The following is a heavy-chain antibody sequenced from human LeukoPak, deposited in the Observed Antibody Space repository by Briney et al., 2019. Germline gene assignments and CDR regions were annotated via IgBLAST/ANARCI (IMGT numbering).Heavy chain of an antibody. CDR2: INPSGGST. D-gene: IGHD3-10*01. CDR3: ARGFTMVRGVSDAFDI. CDR1: GYTFTSYY. Sequence: ASVKVSCKASGYTFTSYYMHWVRQAPGQGLEWMGIINPSGGSTSYAQKFQGRVTMTRDMPTSTVYMELSSLRSEDTAVYYCARGFTMVRGVSDAFDIWGQGTMVTVSS. V-gene: IGHV1-46*01. J-gene: IGHJ3*02.